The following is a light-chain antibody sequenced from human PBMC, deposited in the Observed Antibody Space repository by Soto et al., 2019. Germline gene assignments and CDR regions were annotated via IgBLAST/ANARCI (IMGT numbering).Light chain of an antibody. V-gene: IGLV2-11*01. CDR2: DVS. Sequence: QSVLTQPRSVSGSPGQSGTISCTGTSSDVGGYNYVSWYQQHPGKAPKLMIYDVSKRPSGVPDRFSGSKSGNTASLTISGPQAEDEADFYCCSYAGSYTWVFGGGTKLTVL. CDR1: SSDVGGYNY. J-gene: IGLJ3*02. CDR3: CSYAGSYTWV.